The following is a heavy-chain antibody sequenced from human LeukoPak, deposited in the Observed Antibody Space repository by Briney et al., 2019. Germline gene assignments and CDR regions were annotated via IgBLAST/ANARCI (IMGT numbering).Heavy chain of an antibody. CDR2: VSYDGGNK. J-gene: IGHJ5*02. Sequence: GRSLRLSCAASGFTFSNYAMHWVRQAPGKGLEWVAIVSYDGGNKYYADSVKGRFTISRDNSKNTLYLQMNSLRAEDTAVYYCASSPGGWFDPWGQGTLVTVSS. D-gene: IGHD3-10*01. V-gene: IGHV3-30*04. CDR3: ASSPGGWFDP. CDR1: GFTFSNYA.